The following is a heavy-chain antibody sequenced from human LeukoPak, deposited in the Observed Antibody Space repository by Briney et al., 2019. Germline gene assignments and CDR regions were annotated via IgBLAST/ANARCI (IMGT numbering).Heavy chain of an antibody. Sequence: GGSLRLSCAASGFSVSNNYMTWVRQAPGKGLEWVSVIYSGGNTYYADSVKGRFTISRDNSKNTLYLQMNSLRAEDTAVYYCARDRGTDYYYYYGMDVWGQGTTVTVSS. D-gene: IGHD2-8*02. V-gene: IGHV3-66*01. J-gene: IGHJ6*02. CDR1: GFSVSNNY. CDR3: ARDRGTDYYYYYGMDV. CDR2: IYSGGNT.